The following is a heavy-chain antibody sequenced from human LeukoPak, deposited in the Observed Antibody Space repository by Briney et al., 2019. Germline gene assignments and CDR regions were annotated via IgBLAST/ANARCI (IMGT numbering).Heavy chain of an antibody. CDR2: IYHSRTT. D-gene: IGHD2-15*01. CDR1: GDSIRTSTYY. J-gene: IGHJ5*02. Sequence: SETLSLTCTVSGDSIRTSTYYWGWIRQPPGKGLEWIGSIYHSRTTNYNPSLKSRVTISVDTSKNQFSLKLSSVTAADTAVYYCARDVDATSGWFDPWGQGTLVTVSS. V-gene: IGHV4-39*07. CDR3: ARDVDATSGWFDP.